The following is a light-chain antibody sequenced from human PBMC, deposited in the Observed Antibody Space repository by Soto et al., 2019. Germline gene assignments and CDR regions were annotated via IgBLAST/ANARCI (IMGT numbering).Light chain of an antibody. Sequence: QSALTQPASVSGSPGQSITISCTGTSSDVGGYNFVSWYQQHPGKAPKLMIYEDSNRPSGVSNRFSGSKSGNTASLTISVLQADDEADYYCSSYINSSTLVFGGGTKLTVL. V-gene: IGLV2-14*01. J-gene: IGLJ3*02. CDR2: EDS. CDR3: SSYINSSTLV. CDR1: SSDVGGYNF.